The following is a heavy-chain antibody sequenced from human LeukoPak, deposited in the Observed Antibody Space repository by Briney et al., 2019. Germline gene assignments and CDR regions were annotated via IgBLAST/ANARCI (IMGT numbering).Heavy chain of an antibody. Sequence: GGSLRLSCAASGFTFSSYEMNWVRQAPGKGLEWVSSISSSSSYIYYADSVKGRFTISRDNAKNSLYLQMNSLRAEDTAVYYCARDRSGWYVRETFDYWGQGTLVTVS. J-gene: IGHJ4*01. CDR1: GFTFSSYE. CDR2: ISSSSSYI. CDR3: ARDRSGWYVRETFDY. V-gene: IGHV3-21*01. D-gene: IGHD6-19*01.